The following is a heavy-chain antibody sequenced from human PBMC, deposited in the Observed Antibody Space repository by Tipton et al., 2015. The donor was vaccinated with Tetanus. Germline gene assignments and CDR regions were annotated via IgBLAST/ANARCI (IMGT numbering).Heavy chain of an antibody. CDR2: ISYDGSNK. Sequence: SLRLSCAASGFAFSTFGMHWVRQAPGKGLEWVAVISYDGSNKYYVDSVKGRFTTFRDNAKSSLYLQMSRLRAEDTAVYYCARVVRDYYYGMDVWGQGTTVTVSS. CDR1: GFAFSTFG. CDR3: ARVVRDYYYGMDV. V-gene: IGHV3-30*03. J-gene: IGHJ6*02. D-gene: IGHD3-22*01.